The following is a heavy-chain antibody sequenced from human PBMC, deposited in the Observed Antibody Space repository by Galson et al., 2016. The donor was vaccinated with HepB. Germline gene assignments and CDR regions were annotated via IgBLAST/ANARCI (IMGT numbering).Heavy chain of an antibody. CDR3: AKEFHALAGGWFFDL. D-gene: IGHD6-19*01. CDR2: ISHDGTTR. J-gene: IGHJ2*01. Sequence: SLRLSCAASGFSFSRYGMHWVRQAPGKGLEWVIVISHDGTTRFYADSVKGRFTISRDNSENTLFLQMDTLRTEDTAVYYCAKEFHALAGGWFFDLWGRGTPVTVAS. V-gene: IGHV3-30*18. CDR1: GFSFSRYG.